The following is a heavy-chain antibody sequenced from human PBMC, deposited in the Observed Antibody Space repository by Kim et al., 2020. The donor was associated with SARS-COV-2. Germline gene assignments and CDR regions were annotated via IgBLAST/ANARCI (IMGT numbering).Heavy chain of an antibody. CDR2: MNPNSGNT. D-gene: IGHD1-1*01. V-gene: IGHV1-8*01. CDR1: GYTFTSYD. Sequence: ASVKVSCKASGYTFTSYDINWVRQATGQGLEWMGWMNPNSGNTGYAQKFQGRVTMTRNTSISTAYMELSSLRSEDTAVYYCARRTTGTTDFDYWGQGTLVSVSS. J-gene: IGHJ4*02. CDR3: ARRTTGTTDFDY.